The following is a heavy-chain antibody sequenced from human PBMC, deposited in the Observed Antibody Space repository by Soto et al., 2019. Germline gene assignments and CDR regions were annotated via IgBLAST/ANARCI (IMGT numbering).Heavy chain of an antibody. CDR3: AILTAGVRDSDAFAI. CDR1: GFTVSSYA. Sequence: EVQLLESGGGLVQPGGSLRLSCAASGFTVSSYAMSWVRQAPGKGLEWVSAISGSGGSTYYSDSVKGRFTISRDNSKNTLYLQMNSLRAEDTAVYYCAILTAGVRDSDAFAIWGQGTMVTVSS. CDR2: ISGSGGST. J-gene: IGHJ3*02. V-gene: IGHV3-23*01. D-gene: IGHD3-10*01.